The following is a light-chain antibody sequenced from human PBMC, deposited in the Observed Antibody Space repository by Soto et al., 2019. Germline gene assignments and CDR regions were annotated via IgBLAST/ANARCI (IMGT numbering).Light chain of an antibody. CDR3: QSYDSSLSVV. CDR1: SSNIGAGYD. Sequence: QSVLTQPPSVSGAPGQRVTISCTGSSSNIGAGYDVHWYQQLPGTAPKLLIYGNSNRPSGVPDRLSDSKSGTSASLAITGLQAEDEADYYCQSYDSSLSVVFGGGTKLTVL. V-gene: IGLV1-40*01. J-gene: IGLJ2*01. CDR2: GNS.